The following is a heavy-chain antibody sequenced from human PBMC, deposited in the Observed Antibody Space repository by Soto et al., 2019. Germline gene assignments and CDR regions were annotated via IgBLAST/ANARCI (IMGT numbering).Heavy chain of an antibody. J-gene: IGHJ4*02. CDR1: GGSFSDYY. D-gene: IGHD4-17*01. CDR2: INHSGST. CDR3: ASQRPTVTTFDY. V-gene: IGHV4-34*01. Sequence: SETLSLTCAVYGGSFSDYYWSWIRQPPGKGPEWIGEINHSGSTNYNPSLKSRVSISVDTSKNQFSLRLSSVTAADTAIYYCASQRPTVTTFDYWGQATPVTVSA.